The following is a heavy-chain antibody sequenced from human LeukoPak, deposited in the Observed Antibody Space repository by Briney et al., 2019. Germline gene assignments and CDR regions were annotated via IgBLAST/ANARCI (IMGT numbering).Heavy chain of an antibody. CDR1: GFTFSSYA. CDR3: AKDQNRVSDY. Sequence: SGGSLRLSCAASGFTFSSYAMSWVRQAPGKGLEWVSAISGSGGSTYYADSVKGRFTISRDNSKNTLYLQMNSLGAEDTAVYYCAKDQNRVSDYWGQGTLVTVSS. J-gene: IGHJ4*02. D-gene: IGHD1-14*01. V-gene: IGHV3-23*01. CDR2: ISGSGGST.